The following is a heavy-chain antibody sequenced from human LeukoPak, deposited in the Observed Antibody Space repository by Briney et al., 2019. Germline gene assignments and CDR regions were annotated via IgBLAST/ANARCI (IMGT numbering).Heavy chain of an antibody. Sequence: SETLSLTCTVSGGSISSYHWSWIRQPPGEGLEWIGYIYYNGRTNYKPSLKSRVTISVDTSKNQFSLRLSSVTAADTAVYYCARPILTNYHDAFDIWGQGTMVTVSS. CDR1: GGSISSYH. V-gene: IGHV4-59*01. D-gene: IGHD2-15*01. CDR3: ARPILTNYHDAFDI. J-gene: IGHJ3*02. CDR2: IYYNGRT.